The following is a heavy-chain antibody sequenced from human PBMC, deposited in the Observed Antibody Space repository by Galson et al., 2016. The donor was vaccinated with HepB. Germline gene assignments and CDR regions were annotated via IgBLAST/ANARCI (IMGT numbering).Heavy chain of an antibody. CDR1: GVTFGDYA. J-gene: IGHJ5*02. Sequence: SLRLSCAASGVTFGDYAMSWFRQIPGKGLEWVASISSRRTYIHYADSVEGRFTISRDNAKNSLYLQMTSLRAEDTAVYYCAREKGGSTMASHCFQPWGQGTLVTVSS. CDR2: ISSRRTYI. D-gene: IGHD4/OR15-4a*01. CDR3: AREKGGSTMASHCFQP. V-gene: IGHV3-21*01.